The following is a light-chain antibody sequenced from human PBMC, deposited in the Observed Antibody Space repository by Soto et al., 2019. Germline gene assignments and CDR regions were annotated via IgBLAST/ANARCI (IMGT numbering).Light chain of an antibody. CDR2: DVN. CDR1: SSDIGSYPY. V-gene: IGLV2-14*03. Sequence: QSALTQPASVSGSPGQSITISCTGTSSDIGSYPYVSWYQQHPGKAPKLMIYDVNSRPSGVSNRFSGSKSGNTASLTISGLQAEDEADYSCGSYTPSSTVVFGGGTKLTVL. CDR3: GSYTPSSTVV. J-gene: IGLJ2*01.